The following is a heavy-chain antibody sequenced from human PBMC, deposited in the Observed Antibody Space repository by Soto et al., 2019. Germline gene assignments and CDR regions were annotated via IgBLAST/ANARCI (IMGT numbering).Heavy chain of an antibody. CDR1: GFTFSSYA. V-gene: IGHV3-23*01. Sequence: GGSLRLSCAASGFTFSSYAMSWVRQAPGKGREWVSAISGSGGSTYYADSVKGRFTISRDNSKNTLYLQMNSLRAEDTAVYYCANNPGRYYYGMDVWGQGTTVTVSS. CDR2: ISGSGGST. J-gene: IGHJ6*02. CDR3: ANNPGRYYYGMDV.